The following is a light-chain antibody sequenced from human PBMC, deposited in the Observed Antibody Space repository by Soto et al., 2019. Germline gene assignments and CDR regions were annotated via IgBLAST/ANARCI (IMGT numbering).Light chain of an antibody. CDR1: QGISKY. V-gene: IGKV1-33*01. J-gene: IGKJ2*01. CDR2: YAS. CDR3: QQYNNLPYT. Sequence: DIQMTQSPSSLSASLGDRVTIICQANQGISKYLHWYQQRPGNAPKLVIYYASTLEAGVPSRFSGGGSGTFFTLTISSLQPEDIATYYCQQYNNLPYTFGQGTKVEIK.